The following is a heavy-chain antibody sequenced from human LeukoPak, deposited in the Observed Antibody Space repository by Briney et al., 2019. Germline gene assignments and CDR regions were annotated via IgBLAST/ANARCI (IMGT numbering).Heavy chain of an antibody. V-gene: IGHV4-31*03. CDR1: GGSISSGGYY. Sequence: PSETLSLTCTVSGGSISSGGYYWSWIRQHPGKGLEWIGYIYYSGSTYYNPSLKSRVTISVDTSKNQFSLKLSSVTAADTAVYYCARVGDILTGYHDAFDIWGQGTMVTVSS. CDR3: ARVGDILTGYHDAFDI. J-gene: IGHJ3*02. D-gene: IGHD3-9*01. CDR2: IYYSGST.